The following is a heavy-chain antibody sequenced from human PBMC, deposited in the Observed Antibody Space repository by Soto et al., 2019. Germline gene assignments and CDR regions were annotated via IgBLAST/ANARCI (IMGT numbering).Heavy chain of an antibody. CDR3: ASHKRSGAFDI. V-gene: IGHV3-11*01. J-gene: IGHJ3*02. Sequence: GGSLRLSCAASGFTFSDYYMSWLRQAPGKGLEWVSYISSSGSTIYYADSVKGRFTISRDNAKNSLYLQMNSLRAEDTAVYYCASHKRSGAFDIWGQGTMVTVSS. CDR1: GFTFSDYY. CDR2: ISSSGSTI.